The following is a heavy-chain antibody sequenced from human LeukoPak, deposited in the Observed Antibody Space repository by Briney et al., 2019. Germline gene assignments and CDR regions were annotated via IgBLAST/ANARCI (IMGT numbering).Heavy chain of an antibody. CDR3: AMTTVTTNYDY. Sequence: SVKVSCXASGGTFSSYAISWVRQAPGQGLEWMGRIIPIFGTANYAQKFQGRVTITTDESTSTAYMELSSLRSEDTAVYYCAMTTVTTNYDYWGQGTLVTVSS. CDR2: IIPIFGTA. D-gene: IGHD4-17*01. CDR1: GGTFSSYA. V-gene: IGHV1-69*05. J-gene: IGHJ4*02.